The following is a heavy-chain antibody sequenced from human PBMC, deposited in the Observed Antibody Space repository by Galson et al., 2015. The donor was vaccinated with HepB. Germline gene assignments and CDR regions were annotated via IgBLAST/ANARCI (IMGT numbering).Heavy chain of an antibody. Sequence: LSLTCAVYGGSFSGYYWSWIRQPPGKGLEWIGEINHSGSTNYNPSLKSRVTISVDTSKNQLSLKLSSVTAADTAVYYCARGAEDIVVVPAAMMYYYYYMDVWGKGTTVTVSS. J-gene: IGHJ6*03. CDR2: INHSGST. CDR3: ARGAEDIVVVPAAMMYYYYYMDV. V-gene: IGHV4-34*01. D-gene: IGHD2-2*01. CDR1: GGSFSGYY.